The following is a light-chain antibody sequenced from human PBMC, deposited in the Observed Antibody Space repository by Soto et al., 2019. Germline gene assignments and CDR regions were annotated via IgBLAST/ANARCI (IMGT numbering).Light chain of an antibody. Sequence: QTVVTQEPSLTVSPGGTVTLTCASSTGAVTSGHYTNWLQQKPGQAPRALIYSTDTKHSWTPARFSCSLLGGKAALTLSGAQPEDEADYYCLLYYGGAVIFGGGTKLTVL. CDR1: TGAVTSGHY. J-gene: IGLJ2*01. V-gene: IGLV7-43*01. CDR3: LLYYGGAVI. CDR2: STD.